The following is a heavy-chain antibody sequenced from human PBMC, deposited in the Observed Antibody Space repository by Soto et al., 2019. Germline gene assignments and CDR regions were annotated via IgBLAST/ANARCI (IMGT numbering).Heavy chain of an antibody. Sequence: SDSLYLRVTAYGQDISIWFRGWIRQPPGKGLEWIGYVYSTEITNYNPSLKSRVAMSIDTSKNQFSLKVRSVTAADTAVYYCARGSEAWFDPWGQGTLVTVPQ. CDR3: ARGSEAWFDP. CDR1: GQDISIWF. J-gene: IGHJ5*02. CDR2: VYSTEIT. V-gene: IGHV4-59*07.